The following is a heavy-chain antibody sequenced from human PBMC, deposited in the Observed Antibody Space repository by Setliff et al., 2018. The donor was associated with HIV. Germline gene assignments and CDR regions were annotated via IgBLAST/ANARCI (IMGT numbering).Heavy chain of an antibody. Sequence: ASVKVSCKASGYTFTNYFIHWVRQAPGQGLEWMEIVNPSDGSTSNSQKFQGRVTMTRDTSTSTVYMEVNSLRSEDTAVYLCARTSSALTTRGEYYFDYWGQGTLVTVSS. V-gene: IGHV1-46*01. CDR3: ARTSSALTTRGEYYFDY. J-gene: IGHJ4*02. CDR2: VNPSDGST. D-gene: IGHD4-4*01. CDR1: GYTFTNYF.